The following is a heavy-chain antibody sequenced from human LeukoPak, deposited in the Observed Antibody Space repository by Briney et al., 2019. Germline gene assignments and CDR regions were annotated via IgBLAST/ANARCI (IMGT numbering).Heavy chain of an antibody. CDR3: ASSDYVWGKPFYFDY. V-gene: IGHV3-21*01. CDR1: GFTFSNYA. D-gene: IGHD3-16*01. CDR2: ISTSSGYI. Sequence: GGSLRLSCAASGFTFSNYAMSWVRQAPGKGLEWVSSISTSSGYIYYADSVMGRFTISRDNAKNSLYLQMNSLRPKDTAVYYCASSDYVWGKPFYFDYWGQGTLVTVSS. J-gene: IGHJ4*02.